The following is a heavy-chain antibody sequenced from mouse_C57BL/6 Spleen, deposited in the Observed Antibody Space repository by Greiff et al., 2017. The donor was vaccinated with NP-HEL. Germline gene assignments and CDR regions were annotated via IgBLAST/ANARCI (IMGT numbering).Heavy chain of an antibody. D-gene: IGHD1-1*01. CDR1: GFTFSSYA. J-gene: IGHJ2*01. CDR3: ARDPPYYGSSWVFDY. CDR2: ISDGGSYT. V-gene: IGHV5-4*01. Sequence: EVKLVESGGGLVKPGGSLKLSCAASGFTFSSYAMSWVRQTPEKRLEWVATISDGGSYTYYPDNVKGRFTISRDNAKNNLYLQMSHLKSEDTAMYYCARDPPYYGSSWVFDYWGQGTTLTVSS.